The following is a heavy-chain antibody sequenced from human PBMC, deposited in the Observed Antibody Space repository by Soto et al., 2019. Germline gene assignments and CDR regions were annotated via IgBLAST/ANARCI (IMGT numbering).Heavy chain of an antibody. CDR1: GYAFTSYY. CDR2: INPSGGST. V-gene: IGHV1-46*01. CDR3: AREWTGSGSYYNRRYYYYGMDV. J-gene: IGHJ6*02. Sequence: GASVKVSCKASGYAFTSYYMHWVRQAPGQGLEWMGIINPSGGSTSYAQKFQGRVTMTRDTSTSTVYMELSSLRSEDTAVYYCAREWTGSGSYYNRRYYYYGMDVWGQGTTVTVSS. D-gene: IGHD3-10*01.